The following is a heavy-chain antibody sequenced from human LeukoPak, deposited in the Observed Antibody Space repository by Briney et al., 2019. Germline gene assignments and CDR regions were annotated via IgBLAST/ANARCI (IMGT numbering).Heavy chain of an antibody. V-gene: IGHV1-2*06. CDR3: ARDYSDQTNLVWFDP. J-gene: IGHJ5*02. CDR2: VNPHSGGT. Sequence: ASVTVSFKASGYTFIGYYIYWMRQAPGQGLEWMGRVNPHSGGTDYAPKFQGRVTMTRDTSITTAYMELTSLRSDDTAIYYCARDYSDQTNLVWFDPWGQGTLVTVSS. CDR1: GYTFIGYY. D-gene: IGHD2-15*01.